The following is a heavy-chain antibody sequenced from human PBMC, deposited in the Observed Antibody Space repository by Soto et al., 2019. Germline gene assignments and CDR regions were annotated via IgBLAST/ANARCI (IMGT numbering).Heavy chain of an antibody. D-gene: IGHD6-19*01. CDR2: ISYDGSNK. V-gene: IGHV3-30*18. CDR1: GSTFSSYG. Sequence: GGSLRLSCAASGSTFSSYGMHWVRQAPGKGLEWVAVISYDGSNKYYADSVKGRFTISRDNSKNTLYLQMNSLRAEDTAVYYCAKDRGGSGWPPYYYYGMDVWGQGTKVTVYS. J-gene: IGHJ6*02. CDR3: AKDRGGSGWPPYYYYGMDV.